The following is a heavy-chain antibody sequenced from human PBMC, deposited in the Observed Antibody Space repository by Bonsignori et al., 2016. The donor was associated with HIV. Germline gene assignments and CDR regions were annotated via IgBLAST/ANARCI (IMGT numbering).Heavy chain of an antibody. CDR2: IKSKTDGGTT. D-gene: IGHD2-15*01. V-gene: IGHV3-15*01. J-gene: IGHJ4*02. CDR3: ARSSGVRGWLDY. Sequence: WIRQPPGKGLEWVGRIKSKTDGGTTDYAAPVKGRFTISRDDSKNTLYLQMNSLRAEDTAVYYCARSSGVRGWLDYWGQGTLVTVSS.